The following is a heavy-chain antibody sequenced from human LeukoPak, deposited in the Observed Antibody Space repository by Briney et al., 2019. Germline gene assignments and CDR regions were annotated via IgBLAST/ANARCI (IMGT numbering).Heavy chain of an antibody. J-gene: IGHJ4*02. Sequence: PGGSLRLSCAASGFTFSSYAINWVRQAPAKGLEWGADILYDGGDKYYADSVKGRFTISRDHSKNTLYLQMNSLGAEDTAVYYCARDPAVPGTSFDYWGQGTLVTVSS. D-gene: IGHD6-19*01. CDR2: ILYDGGDK. V-gene: IGHV3-30*04. CDR1: GFTFSSYA. CDR3: ARDPAVPGTSFDY.